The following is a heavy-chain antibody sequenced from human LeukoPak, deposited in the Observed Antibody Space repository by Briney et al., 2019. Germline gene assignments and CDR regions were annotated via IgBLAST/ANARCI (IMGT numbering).Heavy chain of an antibody. CDR1: GYTFTGYY. J-gene: IGHJ3*02. Sequence: ASVKVSCKASGYTFTGYYMHWVRQAPGQGLEWVGGIIPIFGTANYAQKFQGRVTITADESTSTAYMELSSLRSEDTAVYYCARSDSGYDSVDAFDIWGQGTMVTVSS. D-gene: IGHD5-12*01. CDR2: IIPIFGTA. V-gene: IGHV1-69*13. CDR3: ARSDSGYDSVDAFDI.